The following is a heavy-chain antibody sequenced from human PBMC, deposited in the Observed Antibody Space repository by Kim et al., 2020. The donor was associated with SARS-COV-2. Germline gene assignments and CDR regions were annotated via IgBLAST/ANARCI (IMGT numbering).Heavy chain of an antibody. V-gene: IGHV3-64D*06. Sequence: GGSLRLSCAASGFTFSSYAMHWVRQAPGKGLEYVSAISSNGGSTYYADSVKGRFTISRDNSKNTLYLQMSSLRAEDTPVYYCVKDRFITMVRGVIPPRFDPWGQGNLVTVSS. CDR1: GFTFSSYA. D-gene: IGHD3-10*01. CDR2: ISSNGGST. J-gene: IGHJ5*02. CDR3: VKDRFITMVRGVIPPRFDP.